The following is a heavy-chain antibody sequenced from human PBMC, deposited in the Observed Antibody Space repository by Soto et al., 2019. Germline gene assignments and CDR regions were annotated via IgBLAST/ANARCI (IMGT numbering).Heavy chain of an antibody. CDR1: GRSMSSNY. V-gene: IGHV4-59*01. CDR3: ASYRGALYFES. D-gene: IGHD3-16*01. Sequence: LSLTCSVSGRSMSSNYWSWIRQSPDKGLEWLGYVFYGGTDYNPSLGGRVSMSVETSKGQFSLKLTSVTVADTAVYYCASYRGALYFESWGPGILVTVSS. CDR2: VFYGGT. J-gene: IGHJ4*02.